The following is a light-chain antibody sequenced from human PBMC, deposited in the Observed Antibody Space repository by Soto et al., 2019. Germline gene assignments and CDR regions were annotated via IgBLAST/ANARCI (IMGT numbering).Light chain of an antibody. CDR3: QQYGSSPTT. CDR2: GAS. Sequence: EIVLTQSPGTLSWSPGERATLSCRASQSVSSSYLAWYHQKPGQAPRLLIYGASSRATGIPDRFSGSGSGTDFTLTISRLEPEDFAVYYCQQYGSSPTTFGQGTKVEIK. V-gene: IGKV3-20*01. CDR1: QSVSSSY. J-gene: IGKJ1*01.